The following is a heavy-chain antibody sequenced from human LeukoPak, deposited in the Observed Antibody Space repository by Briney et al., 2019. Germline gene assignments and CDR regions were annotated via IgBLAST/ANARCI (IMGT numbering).Heavy chain of an antibody. V-gene: IGHV4-59*01. J-gene: IGHJ4*02. CDR3: ERSTKFSSSWYDYFDY. CDR1: GDSLSPYY. Sequence: PSETLSLTCTVSGDSLSPYYWNWIRQPPGKGLEWIGYVYDTGTTNYNPSLKSRVTISVDTSKKYFSLRLSSVTAADTAVYYCERSTKFSSSWYDYFDYWPQGTLVTVSS. CDR2: VYDTGTT. D-gene: IGHD6-13*01.